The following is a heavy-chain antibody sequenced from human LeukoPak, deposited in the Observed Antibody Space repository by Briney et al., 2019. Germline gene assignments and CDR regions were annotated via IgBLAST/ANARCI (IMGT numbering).Heavy chain of an antibody. CDR2: IYYSGST. CDR3: ARFGELSLWFDP. CDR1: GGSISSGDYY. Sequence: PSETLSLTCTVSGGSISSGDYYWSWIRQPPGKGLEWIGYIYYSGSTYYNPSLKSRVTISVDTSKNQFSLKLRSVTAADTAVYYCARFGELSLWFDPWGQGTLVTVSS. J-gene: IGHJ5*02. D-gene: IGHD3-10*01. V-gene: IGHV4-30-4*01.